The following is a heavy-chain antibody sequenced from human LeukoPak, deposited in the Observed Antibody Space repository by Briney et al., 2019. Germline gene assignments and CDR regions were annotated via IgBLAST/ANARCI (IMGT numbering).Heavy chain of an antibody. Sequence: GGSLRLSCAASGFTFSSYGIAWVRQAPGQGLERVSSISAGGGATYYEDSVHGRFTISRDNSKNKLFLQMNSLRAEDTAVYYCAKSCSSTSCYDALDIWGQGTMVTVSS. J-gene: IGHJ3*02. CDR2: ISAGGGAT. CDR1: GFTFSSYG. CDR3: AKSCSSTSCYDALDI. V-gene: IGHV3-23*01. D-gene: IGHD2-2*01.